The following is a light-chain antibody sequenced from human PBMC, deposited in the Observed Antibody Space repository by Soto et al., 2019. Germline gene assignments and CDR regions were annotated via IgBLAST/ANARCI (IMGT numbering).Light chain of an antibody. CDR2: DAS. V-gene: IGKV1D-13*01. Sequence: AIQLTQSPSSLSASVGDRVTITCRASQGISSALAWYHQTPGKPPKLLIYDASSLEIGVPSRFSGSGAVTDFTLTISSLQPEDFATYYCQQFNNYPFTFGPGTKVDIK. J-gene: IGKJ3*01. CDR1: QGISSA. CDR3: QQFNNYPFT.